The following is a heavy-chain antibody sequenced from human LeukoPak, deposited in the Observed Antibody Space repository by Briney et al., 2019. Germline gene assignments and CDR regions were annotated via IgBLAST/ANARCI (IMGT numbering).Heavy chain of an antibody. D-gene: IGHD4-23*01. J-gene: IGHJ4*02. CDR2: INPNSGGT. Sequence: ASVKVSCKASGYTFTSYDINWVRQAPGQGLEWMGWINPNSGGTNYAQKFQGWVTMTRDTSISTAYMELSRLRSDDTAVYCCAKDPAATVVTSRYYFDYWGQGTLVTVSS. CDR3: AKDPAATVVTSRYYFDY. V-gene: IGHV1-2*04. CDR1: GYTFTSYD.